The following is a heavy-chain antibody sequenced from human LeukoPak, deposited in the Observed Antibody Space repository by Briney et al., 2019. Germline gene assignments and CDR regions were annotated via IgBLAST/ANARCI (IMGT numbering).Heavy chain of an antibody. CDR1: GYTFTGYY. J-gene: IGHJ5*02. CDR2: INPNSGGT. Sequence: RASVKVSCKASGYTFTGYYMHWVRQAPGQGLEWMGRINPNSGGTNYAQKFQGRVTMTRDTSISTAYMELSRLRSDDTAVYYCARREAAAGTVNWFDPWGQGTLVTVSS. D-gene: IGHD6-13*01. CDR3: ARREAAAGTVNWFDP. V-gene: IGHV1-2*06.